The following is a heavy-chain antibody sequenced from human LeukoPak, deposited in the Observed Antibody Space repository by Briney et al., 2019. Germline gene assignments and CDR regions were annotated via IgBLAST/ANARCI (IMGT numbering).Heavy chain of an antibody. V-gene: IGHV1-69*01. Sequence: SVKVACKASGGTFSSYAISWVRQAPGQGLEWMGGIIPIFGTANYAQKFQGRVTITADESTSTAYMELSSLRSEDTAVYYCARVRGRDGYNPLYNYWGQGTLVTVSS. D-gene: IGHD5-24*01. CDR1: GGTFSSYA. CDR3: ARVRGRDGYNPLYNY. CDR2: IIPIFGTA. J-gene: IGHJ4*02.